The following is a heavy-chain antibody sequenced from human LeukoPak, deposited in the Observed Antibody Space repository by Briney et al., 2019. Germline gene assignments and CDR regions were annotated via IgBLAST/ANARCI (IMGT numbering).Heavy chain of an antibody. CDR1: GGTFSSYA. J-gene: IGHJ6*02. CDR2: IIPIFGTA. Sequence: GASVKVSCKASGGTFSSYASSWVRQAPGQGLEWMGGIIPIFGTANYAQKFQGRVTITADESTSTAYMELSSLRSEDTAVYYCARGQVVAVAGTYYYCGMDVWGQGTTVTVSS. D-gene: IGHD6-19*01. CDR3: ARGQVVAVAGTYYYCGMDV. V-gene: IGHV1-69*01.